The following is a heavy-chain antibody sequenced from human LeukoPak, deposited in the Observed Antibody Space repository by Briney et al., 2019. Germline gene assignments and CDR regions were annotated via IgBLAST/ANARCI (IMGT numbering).Heavy chain of an antibody. CDR1: GDDISSYY. J-gene: IGHJ3*02. V-gene: IGHV4-59*01. Sequence: PSETLSLTCTVSGDDISSYYWSWIRQPPGKGLEWIGYVYYSGSTNYNPSLKSRVTISVDTSKNQFSLKLSSVTAADTAVYYCAREFRWELLPGAFDIWGQGTMVTVSS. CDR2: VYYSGST. CDR3: AREFRWELLPGAFDI. D-gene: IGHD1-26*01.